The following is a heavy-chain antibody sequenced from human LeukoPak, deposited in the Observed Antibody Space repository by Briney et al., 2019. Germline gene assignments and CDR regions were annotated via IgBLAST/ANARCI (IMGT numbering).Heavy chain of an antibody. CDR1: GYTFTGYY. J-gene: IGHJ4*02. Sequence: ASVKVSCKASGYTFTGYYMHWVRQAPGQGLEWMGWINPNSGGTNYAQKFQGRVTMTRDTSISTAYMELSRLRSDDTAVYYCATDRPITQVGAFDYWGQGTLVTVSS. D-gene: IGHD1-26*01. CDR2: INPNSGGT. V-gene: IGHV1-2*02. CDR3: ATDRPITQVGAFDY.